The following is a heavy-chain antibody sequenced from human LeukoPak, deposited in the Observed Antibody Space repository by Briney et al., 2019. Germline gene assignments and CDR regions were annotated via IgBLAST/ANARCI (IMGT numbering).Heavy chain of an antibody. J-gene: IGHJ4*02. CDR3: ARRQYSGSDFDY. V-gene: IGHV4-59*08. CDR2: IYYSGTT. Sequence: SETLSLTCTVSGGSISSYYWSWIRQPPGKGLEWIGYIYYSGTTNYNPSLKSRVTISLDTSKNQFSLKLSSVTAADTAIYYCARRQYSGSDFDYWGQGTLVTVSS. CDR1: GGSISSYY. D-gene: IGHD1-26*01.